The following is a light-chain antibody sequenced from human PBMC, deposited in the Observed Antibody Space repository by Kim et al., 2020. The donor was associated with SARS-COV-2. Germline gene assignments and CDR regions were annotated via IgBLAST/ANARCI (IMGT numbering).Light chain of an antibody. Sequence: VSPGESATLSCRASQSVISNLAWYQQKPGQPPRLLIYGASTRATGIPARFSGRGSGTEFTLTISNLQSEDFAVYHCQQYSKWPLTFGGGTKVDIK. CDR1: QSVISN. V-gene: IGKV3-15*01. CDR3: QQYSKWPLT. CDR2: GAS. J-gene: IGKJ4*01.